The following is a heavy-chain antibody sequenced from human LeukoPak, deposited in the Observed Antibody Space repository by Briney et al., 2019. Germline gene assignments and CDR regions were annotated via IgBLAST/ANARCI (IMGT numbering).Heavy chain of an antibody. V-gene: IGHV3-23*01. CDR3: ASRFYGFWSGYYTPFDY. J-gene: IGHJ4*02. Sequence: GGSLRLSCAASGFTFSSYAMSWVRQAPGKGLEWVSAISGSGGSTYYADSVKGRFTISRDNSKNTLYLQMNSLRAEDTAVYYCASRFYGFWSGYYTPFDYWGQGTLVTVSS. CDR2: ISGSGGST. D-gene: IGHD3-3*01. CDR1: GFTFSSYA.